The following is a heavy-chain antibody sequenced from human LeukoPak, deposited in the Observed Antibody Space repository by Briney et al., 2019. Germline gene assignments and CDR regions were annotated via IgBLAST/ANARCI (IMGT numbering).Heavy chain of an antibody. J-gene: IGHJ4*02. CDR1: GFTFGDYA. CDR3: DRDGMVTTWFEY. V-gene: IGHV3-49*03. D-gene: IGHD4-17*01. Sequence: GRSLRLSCTASGFTFGDYAMSWIRQAPGKGLELVGFIRSKACGETADYAASVKGRFTIARDDSKAIAYLQMNSLKTAETAVYYCDRDGMVTTWFEYWGEGTLVTVSS. CDR2: IRSKACGETA.